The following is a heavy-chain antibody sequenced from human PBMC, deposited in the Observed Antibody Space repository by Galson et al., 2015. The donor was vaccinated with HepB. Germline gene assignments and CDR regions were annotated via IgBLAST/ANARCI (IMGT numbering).Heavy chain of an antibody. D-gene: IGHD2-2*03. CDR1: GYTFNSHG. CDR3: ARAGYSSSPPDY. V-gene: IGHV1-18*01. CDR2: ISGYNLNT. Sequence: VKVSCKASGYTFNSHGFSWVRQAPGQGLEWMGWISGYNLNTDYAQKFQGRVTMTTDTSTGTAYMEMRSLGSDDTAVYYCARAGYSSSPPDYWGQGTLVTVSS. J-gene: IGHJ4*02.